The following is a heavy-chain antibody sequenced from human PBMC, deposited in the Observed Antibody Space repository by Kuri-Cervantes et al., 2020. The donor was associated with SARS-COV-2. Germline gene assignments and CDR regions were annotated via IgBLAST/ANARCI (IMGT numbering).Heavy chain of an antibody. J-gene: IGHJ3*02. V-gene: IGHV5-51*01. Sequence: GGSLRLSGKGFGYSSTSYWSGWVRQLHGRGLEWMGIIYPVDSDTRYSPSFQGQVTVPAAKSISTSYLQWSSLKATETAMYYCVRVPSGAHNDAFDIWGQGTMVTVSS. CDR3: VRVPSGAHNDAFDI. CDR1: GYSSTSYW. CDR2: IYPVDSDT. D-gene: IGHD1-1*01.